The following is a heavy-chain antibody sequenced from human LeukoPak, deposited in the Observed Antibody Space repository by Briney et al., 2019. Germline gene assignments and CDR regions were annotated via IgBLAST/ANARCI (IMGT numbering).Heavy chain of an antibody. CDR1: GFTFSSYA. CDR3: AKDLGSSGWPTHPFDY. J-gene: IGHJ4*02. Sequence: GGSLRLSCAASGFTFSSYAMSWVRQAPGKGLEWVSAISGSGDSTYYADSVKGRFTISRDNSKNTLYLQMNSLRAEDTAIYYCAKDLGSSGWPTHPFDYWGQGTLVTVSS. D-gene: IGHD6-19*01. V-gene: IGHV3-23*01. CDR2: ISGSGDST.